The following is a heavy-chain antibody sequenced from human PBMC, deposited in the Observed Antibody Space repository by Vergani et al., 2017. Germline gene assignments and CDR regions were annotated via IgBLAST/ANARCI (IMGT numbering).Heavy chain of an antibody. J-gene: IGHJ4*02. D-gene: IGHD5-18*01. CDR1: GFTFSSYG. CDR2: IWDDGSNK. CDR3: ARDVENTAMGN. Sequence: QVQLVESGGGVVQPGRSLRLYCAASGFTFSSYGMHWVRQAPGKGLEWVAVIWDDGSNKYYADSVKGRFTISRDNSKNTLYLQMNSLRAEDTAVYYCARDVENTAMGNWGQGTLVTVSS. V-gene: IGHV3-33*01.